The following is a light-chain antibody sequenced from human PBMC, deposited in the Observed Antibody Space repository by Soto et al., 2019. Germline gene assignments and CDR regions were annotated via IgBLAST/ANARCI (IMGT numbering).Light chain of an antibody. V-gene: IGLV1-40*01. J-gene: IGLJ1*01. Sequence: QSVLTQPPSVSGAPGQRVTISCTGSSSKIGAGYDVHWYQQLPGTAPKLLIYGNTNRPSGVPDRFSGSRSDTSASLAITGLQAEDEAEYYCQSYDSSLSGFYVFGTGTKLTVL. CDR3: QSYDSSLSGFYV. CDR1: SSKIGAGYD. CDR2: GNT.